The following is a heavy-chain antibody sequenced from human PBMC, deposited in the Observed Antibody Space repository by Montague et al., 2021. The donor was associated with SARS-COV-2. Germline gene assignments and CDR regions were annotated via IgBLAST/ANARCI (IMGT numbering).Heavy chain of an antibody. D-gene: IGHD6-19*01. CDR3: VRYSGWFYFDF. CDR1: GDSVARNRVG. V-gene: IGHV6-1*01. CDR2: TYYRYKWYS. Sequence: CAISGDSVARNRVGWSGHRQSPSRGLEWLGRTYYRYKWYSDYAPSVRGRLTVNPDASKNEFSLELNYVTPEDTAVYYRVRYSGWFYFDFWDQGTLVTVSS. J-gene: IGHJ4*02.